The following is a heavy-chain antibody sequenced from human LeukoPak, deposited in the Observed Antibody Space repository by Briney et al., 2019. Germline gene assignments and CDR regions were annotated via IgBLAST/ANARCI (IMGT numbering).Heavy chain of an antibody. J-gene: IGHJ6*04. V-gene: IGHV4-4*02. D-gene: IGHD1-26*01. Sequence: SETLSLTCAVSGGSISSSNWWSWVRQPPGKGVEWIGEIYHSESTNYNPSLKSRVTISVDKSKNQLSLKMSSVTAADTAVYYCAGPTVGYYYGMDVWGKGTTVTVSS. CDR3: AGPTVGYYYGMDV. CDR1: GGSISSSNW. CDR2: IYHSEST.